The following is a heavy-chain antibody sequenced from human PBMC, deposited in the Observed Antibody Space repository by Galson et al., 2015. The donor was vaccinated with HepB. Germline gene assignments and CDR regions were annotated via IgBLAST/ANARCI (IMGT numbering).Heavy chain of an antibody. CDR1: DGSISSSRYY. D-gene: IGHD5-18*01. CDR2: IFYSGNT. CDR3: ARHFMGVDTAMVIDY. J-gene: IGHJ4*02. V-gene: IGHV4-39*01. Sequence: ETLSLTCTVSDGSISSSRYYWGWIRQPPGKGLEWIGHIFYSGNTYYTPSLRGRVTISLDTSRNQFSLKLTSMTAADTAFYYCARHFMGVDTAMVIDYWGQGTLVTVSP.